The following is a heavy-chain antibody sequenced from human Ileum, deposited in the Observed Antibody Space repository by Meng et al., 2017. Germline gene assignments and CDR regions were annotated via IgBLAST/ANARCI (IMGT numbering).Heavy chain of an antibody. CDR2: TSTYNSNR. V-gene: IGHV1-18*01. Sequence: QVHLVQPGPEVRKPGASVKGSCQASGYSFTNYGINWVRQAPGKGLEWMGWTSTYNSNRNYAQSLQGRVTMTTDTSTTTAYMELRSLTFDDTAVYYCARGRHCSSTTCYLSDSWGQGTLVTVSS. D-gene: IGHD2-2*01. J-gene: IGHJ4*02. CDR3: ARGRHCSSTTCYLSDS. CDR1: GYSFTNYG.